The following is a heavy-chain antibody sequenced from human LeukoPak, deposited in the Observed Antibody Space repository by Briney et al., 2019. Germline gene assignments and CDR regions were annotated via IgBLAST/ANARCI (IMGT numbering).Heavy chain of an antibody. J-gene: IGHJ4*02. V-gene: IGHV4-59*01. D-gene: IGHD2-8*01. CDR2: IYYSGST. Sequence: PSQTLSLTCTVSGGSISSYYWSWIRQPPGKGLEWIGYIYYSGSTNYNPSLKSRVTISVDTSKNQFSLKLSSVTAADTAVYYCARGVMVYALWGQGTLVTVSS. CDR1: GGSISSYY. CDR3: ARGVMVYAL.